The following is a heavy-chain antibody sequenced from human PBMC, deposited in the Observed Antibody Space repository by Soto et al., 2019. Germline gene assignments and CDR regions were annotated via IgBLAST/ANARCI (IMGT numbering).Heavy chain of an antibody. CDR3: ARQDSGSYYFDY. CDR2: IYYSGST. V-gene: IGHV4-59*08. Sequence: SETLSLTCTVSGGSISSYYWSWIRQPPGKGLEWIGYIYYSGSTNYNPSLKSRVTISVDTSKNQFSLKLSSVTAADTAVYYCARQDSGSYYFDYWXQGTLVTVSS. D-gene: IGHD1-26*01. J-gene: IGHJ4*02. CDR1: GGSISSYY.